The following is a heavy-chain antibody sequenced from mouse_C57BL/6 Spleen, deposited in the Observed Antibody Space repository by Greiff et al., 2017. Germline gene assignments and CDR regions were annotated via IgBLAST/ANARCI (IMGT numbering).Heavy chain of an antibody. D-gene: IGHD1-1*01. Sequence: VQLQESGAELVKPGASVKISCKASGYAFSSYWMNWVKQRPGKGLEWIGQIYPGDGDTNYNGKFKGKATLTADKSSSTAYMQLSSLTSEDSAVYFCARGYYGSSYAMDYWGQGTSVTVSS. J-gene: IGHJ4*01. CDR1: GYAFSSYW. V-gene: IGHV1-80*01. CDR2: IYPGDGDT. CDR3: ARGYYGSSYAMDY.